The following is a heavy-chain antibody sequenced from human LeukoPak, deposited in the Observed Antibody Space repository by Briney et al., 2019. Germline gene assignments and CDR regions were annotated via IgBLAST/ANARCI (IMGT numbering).Heavy chain of an antibody. CDR1: GGSISSYY. CDR2: IYYSGST. CDR3: ARLSYYDILTGYGGSVDI. Sequence: SETLSLTCTVSGGSISSYYWSWIRQPPGKGLEGIGYIYYSGSTNYNPSLKSRVTISVDTSKNQFSLKLSSVTAADTAVYYCARLSYYDILTGYGGSVDIWGQGTMVTVS. D-gene: IGHD3-9*01. J-gene: IGHJ3*02. V-gene: IGHV4-59*01.